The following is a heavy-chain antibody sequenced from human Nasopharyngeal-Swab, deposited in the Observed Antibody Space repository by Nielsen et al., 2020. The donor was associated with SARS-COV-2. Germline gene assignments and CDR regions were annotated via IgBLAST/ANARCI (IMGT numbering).Heavy chain of an antibody. CDR3: ARGYLRSGMDV. CDR1: GDSVSSTSTG. Sequence: SETLSLTCAISGDSVSSTSTGWNWIRQSPSRGLEWLGRTYYGSKRYTDYAVSVKSRITINADTSKNQFSLQLNSVNPEDTAVYYCARGYLRSGMDVWGKGTRFTVSS. D-gene: IGHD1-1*01. V-gene: IGHV6-1*01. CDR2: TYYGSKRYT. J-gene: IGHJ6*04.